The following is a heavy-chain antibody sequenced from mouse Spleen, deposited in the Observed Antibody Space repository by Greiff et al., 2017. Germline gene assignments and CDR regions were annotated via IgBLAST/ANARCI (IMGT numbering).Heavy chain of an antibody. V-gene: IGHV1-66*01. CDR3: ARRAYYDGSFNWYFDV. Sequence: QVQLQQSGPELVKPGASVKISCKASGYSFTSYYIHWVKQRPGQGLEWIGWIYPGSGNTKYNEKFKGKATLTADTSSSTAYMQLSSLTSEDSAVYYCARRAYYDGSFNWYFDVWGAGTTVTVSS. CDR1: GYSFTSYY. J-gene: IGHJ1*01. D-gene: IGHD1-1*01. CDR2: IYPGSGNT.